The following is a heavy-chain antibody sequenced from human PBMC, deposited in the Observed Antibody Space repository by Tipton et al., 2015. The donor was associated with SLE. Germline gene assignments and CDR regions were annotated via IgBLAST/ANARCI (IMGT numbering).Heavy chain of an antibody. CDR1: GYSISSGYY. D-gene: IGHD3-10*01. CDR3: ARHSYGTDAFDI. V-gene: IGHV4-38-2*01. Sequence: TLSLTCAVSGYSISSGYYWGWIRQPPGKGLEWIGSIYHSGSTYYNPSLKSRLTISVDTSKNQFSLKLSSVTAADTAVYYCARHSYGTDAFDIWGLGTMVTVSS. J-gene: IGHJ3*02. CDR2: IYHSGST.